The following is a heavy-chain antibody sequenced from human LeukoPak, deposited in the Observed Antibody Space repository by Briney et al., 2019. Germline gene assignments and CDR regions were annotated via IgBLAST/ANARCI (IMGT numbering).Heavy chain of an antibody. J-gene: IGHJ4*02. V-gene: IGHV3-21*01. CDR2: ISSSSSYI. Sequence: GGSLRLSCAASGFTFLTYSMNWVRQAPGKGLEWVSSISSSSSYIYYADSVKGRFTISRDNAKNSLYLQMNSLRAEDTAVYYCARDGSDSGWIDYWGQGTLVTVSS. D-gene: IGHD6-19*01. CDR1: GFTFLTYS. CDR3: ARDGSDSGWIDY.